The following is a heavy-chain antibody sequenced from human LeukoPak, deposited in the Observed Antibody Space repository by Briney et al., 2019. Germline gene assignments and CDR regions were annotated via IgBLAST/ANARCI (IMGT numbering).Heavy chain of an antibody. J-gene: IGHJ4*02. CDR2: ISAYNGNT. CDR1: GYTFTTYG. Sequence: GASVKVSCQTSGYTFTTYGITWVRQTPGQGLEWMGWISAYNGNTNYAQKLQGRVTMTTDTSTSTAYMELRRLTSDDTAVYYCARDVLGATCGFDYWGQGTLVTVSS. CDR3: ARDVLGATCGFDY. V-gene: IGHV1-18*01. D-gene: IGHD1-26*01.